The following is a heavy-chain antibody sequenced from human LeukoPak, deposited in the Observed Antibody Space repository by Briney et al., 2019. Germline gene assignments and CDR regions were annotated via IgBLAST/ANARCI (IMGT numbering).Heavy chain of an antibody. Sequence: GQSLKISGKGSGYSFTSYWIGGLRQMPGKGLGWLGSIYHDDSATRYGPSFQGQVTVSADKSIGTAYLQWSSLKASDTAMYYCARSWVTGSVYYIDVWGKGTTVTGSS. CDR1: GYSFTSYW. CDR3: ARSWVTGSVYYIDV. J-gene: IGHJ6*03. V-gene: IGHV5-51*01. CDR2: IYHDDSAT. D-gene: IGHD7-27*01.